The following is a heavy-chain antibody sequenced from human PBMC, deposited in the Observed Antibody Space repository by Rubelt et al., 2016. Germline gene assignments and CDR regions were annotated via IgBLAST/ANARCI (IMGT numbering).Heavy chain of an antibody. CDR2: ISAYNGTT. V-gene: IGHV1-18*01. J-gene: IGHJ4*02. CDR1: GYTFTSYG. Sequence: QVQLVQSGAEVKKPGASVKVSCKASGYTFTSYGISWVRQAPGQGLEWMGWISAYNGTTNCAKKLQGRVTMTTDTSTSTGYMGLRSLRSDDTAVYYCARDGGAAANDYWGQGTLVTVSS. D-gene: IGHD2-2*01. CDR3: ARDGGAAANDY.